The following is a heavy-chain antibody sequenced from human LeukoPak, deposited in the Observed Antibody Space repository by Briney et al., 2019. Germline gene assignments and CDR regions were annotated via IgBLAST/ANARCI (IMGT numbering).Heavy chain of an antibody. CDR2: INHSGST. J-gene: IGHJ5*02. Sequence: PSETLSLTCAVYGGSFGDYYWSWIRQPPGKGLEWIGEINHSGSTNYNPSLKSRVTISIDTSKNQFSLKLSSVTAADTAVYYCARHFVDVVVVAATKFDPWGQGTLVTVSS. V-gene: IGHV4-34*01. D-gene: IGHD2-15*01. CDR1: GGSFGDYY. CDR3: ARHFVDVVVVAATKFDP.